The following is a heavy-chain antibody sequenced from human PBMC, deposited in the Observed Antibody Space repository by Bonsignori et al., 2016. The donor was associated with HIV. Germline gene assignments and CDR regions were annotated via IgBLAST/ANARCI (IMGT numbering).Heavy chain of an antibody. Sequence: PGKGLEWIGYIYYSGSTNYNPSLKSRVTISVDTSKNQFSLKLSSVTAADTAVYYCARGDTIFGVVINWGQGTLVTVSS. CDR3: ARGDTIFGVVIN. D-gene: IGHD3-3*01. CDR2: IYYSGST. V-gene: IGHV4-59*13. J-gene: IGHJ4*02.